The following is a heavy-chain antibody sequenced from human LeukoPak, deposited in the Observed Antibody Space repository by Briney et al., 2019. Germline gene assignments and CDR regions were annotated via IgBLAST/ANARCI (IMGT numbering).Heavy chain of an antibody. D-gene: IGHD6-19*01. CDR2: ISGSGGST. J-gene: IGHJ4*02. CDR1: AFTFISYA. Sequence: PGGSLRLSCTASAFTFISYAMSWVRQPPGKGLEWVSAISGSGGSTYYADSVKGRFTISRDNSKNTLYLQMNSLRAEDTAVYYCAKEQAVAGTLYYFDYWGRGTLVTVSS. CDR3: AKEQAVAGTLYYFDY. V-gene: IGHV3-23*01.